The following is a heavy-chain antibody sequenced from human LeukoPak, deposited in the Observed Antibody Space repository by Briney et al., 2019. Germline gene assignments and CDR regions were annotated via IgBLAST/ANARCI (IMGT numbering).Heavy chain of an antibody. CDR3: ARDIVVVPASGYYYYYMDV. CDR1: GYTFTGYY. V-gene: IGHV1-2*02. CDR2: INPNSGGT. J-gene: IGHJ6*03. D-gene: IGHD2-2*01. Sequence: GASVKVSCKASGYTFTGYYMHWVRQAPGQGLEWMGWINPNSGGTNYAQKFQGRVTMTRDTSISTAYMELSRLRSDDTAVYYCARDIVVVPASGYYYYYMDVWGKGTTVTVSS.